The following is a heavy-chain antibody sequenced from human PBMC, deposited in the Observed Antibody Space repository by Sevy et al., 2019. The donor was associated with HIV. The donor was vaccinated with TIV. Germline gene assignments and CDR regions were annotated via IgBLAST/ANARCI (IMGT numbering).Heavy chain of an antibody. CDR3: ARDSARVIVPTAGFDS. V-gene: IGHV3-33*01. CDR2: IWYDGRTK. CDR1: GFTFRSFS. D-gene: IGHD1-1*01. J-gene: IGHJ5*01. Sequence: GGSLRLSCSASGFTFRSFSMHWVRQAPGKGLEWVAAIWYDGRTKQYADSVKGRFTISRDNSKSMLNLEMNSLRAEDTDLYFCARDSARVIVPTAGFDSWGQGTVVTVSS.